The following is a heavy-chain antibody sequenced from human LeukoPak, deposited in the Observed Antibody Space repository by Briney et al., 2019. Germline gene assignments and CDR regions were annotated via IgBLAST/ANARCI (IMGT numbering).Heavy chain of an antibody. Sequence: NTSETLSLTCTVSGRSISSSSYYWGWIRRPPGKGLEWIGSIYYSGSTYYNPSLKSRFTISVDTSKNQFSLKLSSVTAADTAVYYCARQPNYYDRSGYQDYWGQGTLVTVSS. V-gene: IGHV4-39*01. CDR3: ARQPNYYDRSGYQDY. J-gene: IGHJ4*02. CDR1: GRSISSSSYY. CDR2: IYYSGST. D-gene: IGHD3-22*01.